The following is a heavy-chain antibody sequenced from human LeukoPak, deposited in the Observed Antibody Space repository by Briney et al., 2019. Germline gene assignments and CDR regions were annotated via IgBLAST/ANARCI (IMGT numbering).Heavy chain of an antibody. CDR2: INSDGSAP. Sequence: GGSLRLSCAASGFTLSSYWMHWVRQVPGTGLEWVSRINSDGSAPFYADSVKGRFTISRDNARNTLYLQMDSLRAEDTGVYYCTRGIPVAGPGTFDIWGQGTMVTVSS. CDR3: TRGIPVAGPGTFDI. J-gene: IGHJ3*02. D-gene: IGHD6-19*01. V-gene: IGHV3-74*01. CDR1: GFTLSSYW.